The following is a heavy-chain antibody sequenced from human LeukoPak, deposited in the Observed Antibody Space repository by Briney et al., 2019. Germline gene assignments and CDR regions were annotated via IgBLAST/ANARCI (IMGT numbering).Heavy chain of an antibody. CDR3: AKGAEIDH. J-gene: IGHJ4*02. CDR1: GFNFNNFA. V-gene: IGHV3-23*01. CDR2: MTGPADTT. Sequence: SGGSLRLSCAASGFNFNNFAMSWVRQAPGKGLQWLSAMTGPADTTYYAESVKGGFTISRDYSKSMVFLQMNSLRVEDTAIYYCAKGAEIDHWGQGTLVTVSS.